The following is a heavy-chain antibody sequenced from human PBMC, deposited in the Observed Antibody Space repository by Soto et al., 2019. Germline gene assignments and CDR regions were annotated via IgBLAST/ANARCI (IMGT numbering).Heavy chain of an antibody. J-gene: IGHJ4*02. CDR1: GDSFSNYT. D-gene: IGHD3-3*01. V-gene: IGHV1-69*01. CDR2: FSARFGTT. CDR3: ARGRGFFNSGPYHLDS. Sequence: QVQLVQSGAEVKKPGSSVKVSCKTSGDSFSNYTVNWVRQAPRQGLEWMGGFSARFGTTKFAPTLQGRVTMTTDQSMTTVYMELSSLRSEDTDLYYCARGRGFFNSGPYHLDSWGQGTLVTVSS.